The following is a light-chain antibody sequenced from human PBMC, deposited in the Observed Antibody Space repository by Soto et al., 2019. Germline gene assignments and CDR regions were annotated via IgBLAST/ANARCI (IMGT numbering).Light chain of an antibody. CDR1: QSISSY. CDR2: AAS. J-gene: IGKJ4*01. V-gene: IGKV1-39*01. CDR3: QQTYSTPLT. Sequence: DIQMTQSPSSLPASVGDRVTITCRASQSISSYLNWYQQKPGKAPKFLIYAASSLQSGVPSRFSGSRSGTDFTLTISSLQPEDFETYFCQQTYSTPLTVGGGTKVDIK.